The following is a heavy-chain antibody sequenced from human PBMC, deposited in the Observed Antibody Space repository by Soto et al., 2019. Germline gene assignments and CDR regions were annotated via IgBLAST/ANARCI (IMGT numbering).Heavy chain of an antibody. V-gene: IGHV3-23*01. CDR2: MSGSSSTT. D-gene: IGHD1-7*01. Sequence: EVRLLESGGGLVKPGGSLRLSCATSGLTFSKYAMSWVRQAPGGGLEWVSSMSGSSSTTYYADSVRGRFTISRDRSKNTLYLQMGSLRAEDTALYYCAKNQERELPRVIDFWGQGTLGSVSS. J-gene: IGHJ4*02. CDR1: GLTFSKYA. CDR3: AKNQERELPRVIDF.